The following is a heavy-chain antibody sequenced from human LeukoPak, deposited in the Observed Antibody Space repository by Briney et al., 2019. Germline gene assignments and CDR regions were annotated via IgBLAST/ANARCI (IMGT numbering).Heavy chain of an antibody. CDR3: ATHTGVSAEYFQH. J-gene: IGHJ1*01. V-gene: IGHV4-34*01. CDR1: GGSFSGYY. Sequence: SETLSLTCAVSGGSFSGYYWSWIRQPPGKGLEWIGEINHSGSTNYNPSLKSRATISVDTSKNQFSLKLSSVTAADTAVYYCATHTGVSAEYFQHWGQGTLVTVSS. CDR2: INHSGST.